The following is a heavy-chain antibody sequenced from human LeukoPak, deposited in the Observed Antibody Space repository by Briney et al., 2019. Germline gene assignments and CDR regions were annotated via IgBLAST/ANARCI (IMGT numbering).Heavy chain of an antibody. J-gene: IGHJ5*01. CDR1: GFTVSSNY. Sequence: HPGGSLRLSCAASGFTVSSNYMSWVRQAPGKGLEWVSLISGDGSSVPFADSEKGRFTISTDNHNNSLYLQMNSLRTDDTALYYCAKDSASIRTSYSYNWFDFWGQGTLVTVSS. CDR2: ISGDGSSV. D-gene: IGHD3-3*02. V-gene: IGHV3-43*01. CDR3: AKDSASIRTSYSYNWFDF.